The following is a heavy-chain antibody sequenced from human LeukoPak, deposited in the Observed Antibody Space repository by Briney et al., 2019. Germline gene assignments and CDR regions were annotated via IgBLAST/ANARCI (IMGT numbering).Heavy chain of an antibody. CDR3: TTDGYGSGGCLSCY. V-gene: IGHV3-15*01. CDR2: IKSKTDGGTT. Sequence: GGSLRLSCAASGFTFSSYAMHWVRQAPGKGLEWVGRIKSKTDGGTTDYAAPVKGRLTISRDDSKNTLYLQMNSLKTEDTAVYYCTTDGYGSGGCLSCYWGQGTLVTVSS. CDR1: GFTFSSYA. J-gene: IGHJ4*02. D-gene: IGHD3-10*01.